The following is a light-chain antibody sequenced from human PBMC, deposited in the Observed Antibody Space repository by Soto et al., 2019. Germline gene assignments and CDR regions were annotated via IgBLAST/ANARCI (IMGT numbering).Light chain of an antibody. CDR3: YTYAGGSTYL. Sequence: QSVLTQPASVSGSPGQSITISCTGTSSDVGSYSLLSWYQHHPGKAPKLIIYEDIKGPSGVSNRFSGSKSGNTASLRISGLQAADEADYYCYTYAGGSTYLFGTGTKVTVL. J-gene: IGLJ1*01. CDR2: EDI. V-gene: IGLV2-23*01. CDR1: SSDVGSYSL.